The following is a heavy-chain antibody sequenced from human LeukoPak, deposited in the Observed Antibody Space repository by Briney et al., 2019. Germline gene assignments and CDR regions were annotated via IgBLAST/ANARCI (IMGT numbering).Heavy chain of an antibody. J-gene: IGHJ4*02. CDR2: ISAYNGNT. V-gene: IGHV1-18*01. Sequence: ASVKVSCKASGYTFTSYGISWVRQAPGQGLEWMGWISAYNGNTNCAQKLQGRVTMTTDTSTSTAYMELRSLRSDDTAVYYCAKPDGIAGYSSSWSFDYWGQGTLVTVSS. CDR1: GYTFTSYG. D-gene: IGHD6-13*01. CDR3: AKPDGIAGYSSSWSFDY.